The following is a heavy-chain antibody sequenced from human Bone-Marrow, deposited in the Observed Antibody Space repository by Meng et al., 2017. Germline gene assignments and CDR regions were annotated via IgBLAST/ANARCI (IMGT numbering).Heavy chain of an antibody. CDR1: GFTFSDYY. Sequence: GESLKISCAASGFTFSDYYMSWIRQAPGKGLEWVSYISSSGSTIYYADSVKGRFTISRDNAKNSLYLQMNSLRAEDTAVYYCERGYRGVFYHFDYWGQGTLVTVSS. CDR2: ISSSGSTI. J-gene: IGHJ4*02. V-gene: IGHV3-11*04. D-gene: IGHD5-12*01. CDR3: ERGYRGVFYHFDY.